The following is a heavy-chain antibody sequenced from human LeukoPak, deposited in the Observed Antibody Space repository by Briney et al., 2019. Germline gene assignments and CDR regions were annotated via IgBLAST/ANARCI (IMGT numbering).Heavy chain of an antibody. CDR2: IKQDGSET. J-gene: IGHJ4*01. V-gene: IGHV3-7*01. CDR3: VREGFYFFDF. CDR1: GFTFTNNF. Sequence: GGSLRLSCAASGFTFTNNFMSWVRQVPGKGLEWVANIKQDGSETTYADSVRGRFTIFRDNAKDPVYLQMNSLRAEDSATYYCVREGFYFFDFWGQGTLVTVSS.